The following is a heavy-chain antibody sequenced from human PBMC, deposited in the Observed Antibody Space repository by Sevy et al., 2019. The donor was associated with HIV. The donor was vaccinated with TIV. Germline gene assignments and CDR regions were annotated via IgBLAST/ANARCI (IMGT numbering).Heavy chain of an antibody. CDR3: TRSLATADTPEYYFDY. CDR2: IARNSYEAYGGKT. D-gene: IGHD5-12*01. J-gene: IGHJ4*02. CDR1: GFTFDDYA. Sequence: GGSLRLSCTTSGFTFDDYAMSWFRQAPGKGLEWVAFIARNSYEAYGGKTDYAASVKGRFIISRDDSKSVAYLQMNSLKTEDTAVYYCTRSLATADTPEYYFDYWGQGTLVTVSS. V-gene: IGHV3-49*03.